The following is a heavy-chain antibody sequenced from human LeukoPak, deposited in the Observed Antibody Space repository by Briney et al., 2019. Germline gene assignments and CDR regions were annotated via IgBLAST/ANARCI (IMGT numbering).Heavy chain of an antibody. CDR3: ARQWTYGSSLGYFDY. CDR1: GYSFTSYW. J-gene: IGHJ4*02. V-gene: IGHV5-51*01. D-gene: IGHD3-22*01. Sequence: GESLKISCKGSGYSFTSYWIGWVRQMPGKGLEWMGIIYPGDSDTRYSPSFQGQVTISADKSISTAYLQWSSLRASDTAMYYCARQWTYGSSLGYFDYWGQGTLVTVSS. CDR2: IYPGDSDT.